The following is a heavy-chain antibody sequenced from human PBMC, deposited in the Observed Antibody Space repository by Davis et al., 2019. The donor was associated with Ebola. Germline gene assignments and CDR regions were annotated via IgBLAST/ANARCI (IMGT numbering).Heavy chain of an antibody. Sequence: SVKVSCKASGFTFTSSAVQWVRQARGQRLEWIGWIVVGSGNTNYAQKFQERVTITRDMSTSTAYMELSSLRSEDTAVYYCAADNYDFWSGQVSFDIWGQGTMVTVSS. D-gene: IGHD3-3*01. CDR2: IVVGSGNT. CDR3: AADNYDFWSGQVSFDI. J-gene: IGHJ3*02. V-gene: IGHV1-58*01. CDR1: GFTFTSSA.